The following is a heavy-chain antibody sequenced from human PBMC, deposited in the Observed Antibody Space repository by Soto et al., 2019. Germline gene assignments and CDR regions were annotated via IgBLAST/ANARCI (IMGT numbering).Heavy chain of an antibody. D-gene: IGHD3-9*01. J-gene: IGHJ6*02. CDR2: IYPGDSDT. CDR1: RYSFTSYC. V-gene: IGHV5-51*01. Sequence: GESLKISCKGSRYSFTSYCIGWVRQMPGKGLEWMGIIYPGDSDTRYSPSFQGQVTISADKSISTAYLQWSSLKASDTAMYYCARVYYDILTGYSYYYYGMDVWGQGTTVTVSS. CDR3: ARVYYDILTGYSYYYYGMDV.